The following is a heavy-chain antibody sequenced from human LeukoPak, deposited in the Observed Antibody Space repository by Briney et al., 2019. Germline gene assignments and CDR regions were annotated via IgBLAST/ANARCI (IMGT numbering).Heavy chain of an antibody. CDR2: IDYSAST. Sequence: SETLSLTCTVSGGSISTYYWSWIRQPPGKGLEWIAYIDYSASTNYNPSLKSRVTISVDTSKNQFSLKLSSVTAADTAVYYCARDRLVCSGGSCSPTRAFDIWGQGTMVTVSS. V-gene: IGHV4-59*01. CDR3: ARDRLVCSGGSCSPTRAFDI. D-gene: IGHD2-15*01. CDR1: GGSISTYY. J-gene: IGHJ3*02.